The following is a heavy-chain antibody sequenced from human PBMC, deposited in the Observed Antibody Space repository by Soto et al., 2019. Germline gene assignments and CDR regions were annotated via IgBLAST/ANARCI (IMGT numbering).Heavy chain of an antibody. CDR3: ARTDYHILTGYPRDYFDY. CDR1: GGTFSSYA. Sequence: QVQLVQSGAEVKKPGSSVKVSCKASGGTFSSYAISWVRQAPGQGLEWMGGIIPIFGTANYAQKFQGRVTITADESTSTAYMELSSLRSEDTAVSYCARTDYHILTGYPRDYFDYWGQGTLVTVSS. CDR2: IIPIFGTA. V-gene: IGHV1-69*01. D-gene: IGHD3-9*01. J-gene: IGHJ4*02.